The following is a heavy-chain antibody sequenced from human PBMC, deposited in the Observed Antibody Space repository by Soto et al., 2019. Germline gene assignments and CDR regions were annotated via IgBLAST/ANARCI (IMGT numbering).Heavy chain of an antibody. Sequence: EVQLLESGGGLVQPGGSLRLSCAASGFTFSSFAMSWVRQAPGKGLEWVSAISGSGGSTYYADSVKGRFTISRDSSKKTLYLQMNSLRAEDTAVYYGAKGSLRQWPGEFDYWGQGTLVTVSS. CDR3: AKGSLRQWPGEFDY. CDR1: GFTFSSFA. CDR2: ISGSGGST. V-gene: IGHV3-23*01. D-gene: IGHD6-19*01. J-gene: IGHJ4*02.